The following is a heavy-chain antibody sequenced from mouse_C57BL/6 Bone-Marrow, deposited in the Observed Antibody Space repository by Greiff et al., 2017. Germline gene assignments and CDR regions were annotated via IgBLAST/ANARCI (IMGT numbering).Heavy chain of an antibody. V-gene: IGHV1-19*01. CDR2: INPYNGGT. Sequence: EVQLQESGPVLVKPGASVKMSCKASGYTFTDYYMNWVKQSHGKSLEWIGVINPYNGGTSYNQKFKGKATLTVDKSSSTAYMELNSLTSEDSAVYYCARSVITTVVAPVAYWGQGTLVTVSA. D-gene: IGHD1-1*01. CDR3: ARSVITTVVAPVAY. CDR1: GYTFTDYY. J-gene: IGHJ3*01.